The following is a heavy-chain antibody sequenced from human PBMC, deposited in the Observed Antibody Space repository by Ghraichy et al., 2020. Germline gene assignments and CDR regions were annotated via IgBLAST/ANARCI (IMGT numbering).Heavy chain of an antibody. J-gene: IGHJ4*02. Sequence: PETLSLTCTVSGGSISSSSYYWGWIRQPPGKGLEWIGSIYYSGSTYYNPSLKSRVTISVDTSKNQFSLKLSSVAAADTAVYYCARRGYSGYDSLFDYWGQGTLVTVSS. D-gene: IGHD5-12*01. CDR1: GGSISSSSYY. CDR3: ARRGYSGYDSLFDY. V-gene: IGHV4-39*01. CDR2: IYYSGST.